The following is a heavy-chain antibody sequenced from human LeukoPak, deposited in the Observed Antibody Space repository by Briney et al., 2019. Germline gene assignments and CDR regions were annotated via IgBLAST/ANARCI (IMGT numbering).Heavy chain of an antibody. D-gene: IGHD3-22*01. CDR3: ARDERYDSSGYPFDC. Sequence: GASVKVSCKASGYTFTGYYMYWVRQAPGQGLEWMGWINPNSGATDNAQKFQGRVTMTRDTSSNTAYMELSRLRSDDTAVYYCARDERYDSSGYPFDCWGQGTLVTVSS. CDR1: GYTFTGYY. V-gene: IGHV1-2*02. CDR2: INPNSGAT. J-gene: IGHJ4*02.